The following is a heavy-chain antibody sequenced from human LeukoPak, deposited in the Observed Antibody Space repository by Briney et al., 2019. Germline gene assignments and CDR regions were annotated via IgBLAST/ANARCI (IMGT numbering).Heavy chain of an antibody. CDR2: IYHSGST. CDR3: ARAGVFDY. CDR1: GYSISSGYY. Sequence: SETLSLTCTVSGYSISSGYYWGWIRQPPGKGLEWIGSIYHSGSTYYNPSLKSRVTISVDTSKNQFSLKLSSVTAADTAVYYYARAGVFDYWGQGTLVTVSS. D-gene: IGHD3-10*01. V-gene: IGHV4-38-2*02. J-gene: IGHJ4*02.